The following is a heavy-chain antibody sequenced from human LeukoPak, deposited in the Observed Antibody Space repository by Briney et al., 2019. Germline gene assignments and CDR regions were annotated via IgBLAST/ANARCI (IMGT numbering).Heavy chain of an antibody. CDR1: GFTFSSYA. CDR2: ISYDGSNK. Sequence: GGSLRLSCAASGFTFSSYAMHWVRQAPGKGLEWVAVISYDGSNKYYADSVKGRFTISRDNSKNTLYLQMNSLRAEDTAVYYCAREELAAADYWGQGTLVTVSS. J-gene: IGHJ4*02. D-gene: IGHD6-13*01. V-gene: IGHV3-30-3*01. CDR3: AREELAAADY.